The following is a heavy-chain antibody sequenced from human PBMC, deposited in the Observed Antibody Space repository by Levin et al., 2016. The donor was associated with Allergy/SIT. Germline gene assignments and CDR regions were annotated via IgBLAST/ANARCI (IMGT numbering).Heavy chain of an antibody. J-gene: IGHJ4*02. CDR1: GFTFARYA. CDR3: AKDPEDFGGNSGPDH. CDR2: ISGSGGQT. Sequence: GGSLRLSCAASGFTFARYAMGWVRQTPGKGLEFVSFISGSGGQTYYTDSVKGRFTISRDNSKSTLYLQMNSLGAEDTALYYCAKDPEDFGGNSGPDHWGQGVQVAVSS. V-gene: IGHV3-23*01. D-gene: IGHD4-23*01.